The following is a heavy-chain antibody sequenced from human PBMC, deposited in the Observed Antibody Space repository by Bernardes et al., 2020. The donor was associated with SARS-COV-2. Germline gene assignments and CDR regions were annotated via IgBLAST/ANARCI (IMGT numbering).Heavy chain of an antibody. J-gene: IGHJ4*02. D-gene: IGHD3-22*01. V-gene: IGHV1-2*02. Sequence: ASVKVSCKASGYTFSDHYMNWVRQAPGQGPEWLGWINPNSGDTKSAQNLQGRVTMTRDTSVNTVYMELSRLRSDDTAVYYCAKGSLITSSGYNRPFDYWGQGTLVTVSS. CDR2: INPNSGDT. CDR3: AKGSLITSSGYNRPFDY. CDR1: GYTFSDHY.